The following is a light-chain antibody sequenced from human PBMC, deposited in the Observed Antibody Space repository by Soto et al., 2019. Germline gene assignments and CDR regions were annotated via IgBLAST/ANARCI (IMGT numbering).Light chain of an antibody. V-gene: IGKV1-12*01. J-gene: IGKJ1*01. Sequence: DIQMTQSPSSVSASVGDRVTITCRASQAIGTWLAWYQQKPGKVPNVLIYAASSLQSGVPSRFSGSGSGTDFTLTISSLQPEDFATYYCQQGDTFPWTFGQGTKVEIK. CDR3: QQGDTFPWT. CDR2: AAS. CDR1: QAIGTW.